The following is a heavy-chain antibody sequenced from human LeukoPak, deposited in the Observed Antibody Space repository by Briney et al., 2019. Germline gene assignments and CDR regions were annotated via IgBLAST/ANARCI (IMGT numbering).Heavy chain of an antibody. CDR3: ARSNSATIPGADP. V-gene: IGHV3-53*01. J-gene: IGHJ5*02. CDR1: GFTVSSNY. CDR2: IYSGGST. D-gene: IGHD1-26*01. Sequence: PGGPLRLSCAASGFTVSSNYMSWVRQAPGKGLEWVSIIYSGGSTYYADSVKGRFTISRDNSKNTLFLQMNSLRAEDTAMYYCARSNSATIPGADPWGQGTLVTVSS.